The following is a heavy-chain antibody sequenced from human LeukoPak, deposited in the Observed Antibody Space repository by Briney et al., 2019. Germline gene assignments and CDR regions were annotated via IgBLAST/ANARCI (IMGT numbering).Heavy chain of an antibody. CDR1: GYTFTSYG. CDR2: ISAYNGNT. J-gene: IGHJ4*02. D-gene: IGHD3-9*01. V-gene: IGHV1-18*01. CDR3: ARDAALLRYFDWLFNPQSDY. Sequence: ASVKVSCKASGYTFTSYGISWVRQAPGQGLEWMGWISAYNGNTNYAQKLQGRVTMTTDTSTSTAYMELRSLRSDDTAVYYCARDAALLRYFDWLFNPQSDYWGQGTLVTVSS.